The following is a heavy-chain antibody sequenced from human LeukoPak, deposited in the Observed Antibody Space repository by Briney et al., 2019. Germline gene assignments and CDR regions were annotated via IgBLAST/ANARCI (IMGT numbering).Heavy chain of an antibody. CDR3: ARERGIFGVVIPFDY. CDR2: IWYDGSNK. V-gene: IGHV3-33*01. J-gene: IGHJ4*02. CDR1: GFTFSSDG. Sequence: GGSLRLSCAASGFTFSSDGMHWVRQAPAKGLEWVAVIWYDGSNKYYEDSVKGRFTISRDNSKNTLYLQMNSLRAEDTAVYYCARERGIFGVVIPFDYWGQGTLVTVFS. D-gene: IGHD3-3*01.